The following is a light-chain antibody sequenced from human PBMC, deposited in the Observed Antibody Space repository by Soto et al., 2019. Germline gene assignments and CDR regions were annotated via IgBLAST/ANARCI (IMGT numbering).Light chain of an antibody. CDR1: QSIGRW. Sequence: DIQMTQSPSPLSASVGDRVTITCRASQSIGRWLAWYQQKPGKAPKLLIYDASTLESGVPSRFSGSGSGTEFTLTISSLQPDDFATYHCQQHNTYSRTFGQGTKVDIK. V-gene: IGKV1-5*01. CDR3: QQHNTYSRT. CDR2: DAS. J-gene: IGKJ1*01.